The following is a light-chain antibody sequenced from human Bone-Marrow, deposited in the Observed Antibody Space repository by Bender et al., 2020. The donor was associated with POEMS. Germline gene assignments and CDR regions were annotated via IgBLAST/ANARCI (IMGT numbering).Light chain of an antibody. CDR1: SSDIGTYNH. CDR2: EVT. V-gene: IGLV2-18*02. CDR3: SSYTSSSTLV. J-gene: IGLJ1*01. Sequence: QSALTQPPSASGSPGQSLTISCTGTSSDIGTYNHVSWFQQHPGKAPKLLIYEVTKRPSGVPDRFSGSKSDNTASLTISGLQAEDEADYYCSSYTSSSTLVFGTGTKVTVL.